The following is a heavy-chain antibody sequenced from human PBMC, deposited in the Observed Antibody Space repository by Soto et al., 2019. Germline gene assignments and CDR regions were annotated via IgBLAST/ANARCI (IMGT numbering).Heavy chain of an antibody. CDR2: IYYSGST. V-gene: IGHV4-59*01. CDR3: ASSYDSRSYYFDY. D-gene: IGHD3-22*01. CDR1: GGSISSYY. J-gene: IGHJ4*02. Sequence: SETLSLTCTVSGGSISSYYWSWIRQPPGKGLEWIGYIYYSGSTNYNPSLKSRVTISVDTSKNPFSLKLSSVTAADTAVYYCASSYDSRSYYFDYWGQGTLVTVSS.